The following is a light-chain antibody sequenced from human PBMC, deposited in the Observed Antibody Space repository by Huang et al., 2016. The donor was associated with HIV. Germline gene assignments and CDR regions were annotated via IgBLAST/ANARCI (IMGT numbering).Light chain of an antibody. V-gene: IGKV3-20*01. CDR3: QQYGSSPMYT. CDR1: QSVSSRY. J-gene: IGKJ2*01. Sequence: EIVLTQSPGTLSLSPGERATLSCRASQSVSSRYLAWYQQKPGQAPRRLIYGASSRATGIPDRCSGSGSGTDFTLTISRLEPEDFAVYYCQQYGSSPMYTFGQGTKLEIK. CDR2: GAS.